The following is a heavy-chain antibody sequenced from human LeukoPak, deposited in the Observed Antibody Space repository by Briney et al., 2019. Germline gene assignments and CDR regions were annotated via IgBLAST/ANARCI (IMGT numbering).Heavy chain of an antibody. CDR2: IHSSGQT. J-gene: IGHJ5*02. CDR3: TKDLRADDSPLGFDP. CDR1: GAFVLRGGHY. V-gene: IGHV4-31*03. D-gene: IGHD3-16*01. Sequence: SETLSLTCTISGAFVLRGGHYWSWIRKHPGQGLERIGYIHSSGQTKYKPSLESRAFISLDASKNQFYLSLSSMTAADTAVYYCTKDLRADDSPLGFDPWGHGTLVTVSS.